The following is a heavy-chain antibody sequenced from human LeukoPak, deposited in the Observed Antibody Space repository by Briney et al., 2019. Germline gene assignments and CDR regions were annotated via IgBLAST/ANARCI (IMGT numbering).Heavy chain of an antibody. V-gene: IGHV4-38-2*01. Sequence: PSETLSLTCAVTGNSISSSYYWGWIRQPPGKGLQWIGSIYHTGSTYYSPSLKSRVTISVDTSKNRFSLKLSSVTAVDTAVYYCARSGYSSGWYFDYWGQGTLVTVSS. CDR1: GNSISSSYY. D-gene: IGHD6-19*01. J-gene: IGHJ4*02. CDR2: IYHTGST. CDR3: ARSGYSSGWYFDY.